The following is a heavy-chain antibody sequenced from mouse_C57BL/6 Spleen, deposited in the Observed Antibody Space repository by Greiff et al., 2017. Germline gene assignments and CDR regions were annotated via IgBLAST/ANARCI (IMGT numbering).Heavy chain of an antibody. Sequence: EVHLVESGGDLVKPGGSLKLSCAASGFTFSSYGMSWVRQTPDKRLEWVATISSGGSYTYYPDSVKGRFTISRDNAKNTLYLQMSSLKSEDTAMYYCARGESVDYWGQGTTLTVSS. V-gene: IGHV5-6*01. CDR2: ISSGGSYT. CDR3: ARGESVDY. CDR1: GFTFSSYG. J-gene: IGHJ2*01.